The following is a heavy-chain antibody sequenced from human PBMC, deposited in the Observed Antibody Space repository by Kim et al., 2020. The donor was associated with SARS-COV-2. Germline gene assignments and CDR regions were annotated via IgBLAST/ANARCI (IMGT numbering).Heavy chain of an antibody. CDR2: INAGNGNT. CDR3: ARGGRIVPFDP. J-gene: IGHJ5*02. D-gene: IGHD3-16*01. CDR1: GYTFTSYA. V-gene: IGHV1-3*01. Sequence: PSVKVSCKASGYTFTSYAMHWVRQAPGQRLEWMGWINAGNGNTKYSQKFQGRVTITRDTSASTAYMELSSLRSEDTAVYYCARGGRIVPFDPWGQGTLVTVSS.